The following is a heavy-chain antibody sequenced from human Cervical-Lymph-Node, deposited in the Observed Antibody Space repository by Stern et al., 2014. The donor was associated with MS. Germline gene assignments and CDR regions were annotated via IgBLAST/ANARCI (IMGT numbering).Heavy chain of an antibody. Sequence: QVTLRESGPTLVKPTQTLTLTCSFSGFSLLVSGVGVGWIRQPPGKALEWLALVYSDDDKYYSPSLKSRLTISKDTSKNQLVLRMTNMDPVDTATYYCAHFNQWLAWSMDVWGQGTTVIVSS. J-gene: IGHJ6*02. CDR3: AHFNQWLAWSMDV. V-gene: IGHV2-5*02. CDR2: VYSDDDK. CDR1: GFSLLVSGVG. D-gene: IGHD6-19*01.